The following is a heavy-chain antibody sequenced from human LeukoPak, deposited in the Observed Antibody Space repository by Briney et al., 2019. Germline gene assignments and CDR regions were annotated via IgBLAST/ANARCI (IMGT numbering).Heavy chain of an antibody. Sequence: PGGSLRLSCAASGFTFSSYCISWVRQAPGKGLEWVTNIYQDGSEKYYVDSVKGRFTISRDKAKNSLYLHMNSLRAEDTAVYYCARDAPGDLDRWGQGALVTVSS. CDR1: GFTFSSYC. CDR2: IYQDGSEK. J-gene: IGHJ5*02. CDR3: ARDAPGDLDR. V-gene: IGHV3-7*04.